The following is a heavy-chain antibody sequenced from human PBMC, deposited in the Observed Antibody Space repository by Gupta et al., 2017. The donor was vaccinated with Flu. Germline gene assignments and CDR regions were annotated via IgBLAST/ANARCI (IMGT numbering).Heavy chain of an antibody. J-gene: IGHJ4*02. D-gene: IGHD5-24*01. CDR1: GGTFSSYG. CDR2: IIPIFATA. CDR3: ARMAMEMDRRPHSLDY. Sequence: QVQLVQSGAEVKKPGSSMKVSCKTSGGTFSSYGITWVRQAPGQGLDWMGGIIPIFATANYAQKVQGRVTITVDASTSTVYMELNSLTAEDTALYYCARMAMEMDRRPHSLDYWGQGTMVIVS. V-gene: IGHV1-69*01.